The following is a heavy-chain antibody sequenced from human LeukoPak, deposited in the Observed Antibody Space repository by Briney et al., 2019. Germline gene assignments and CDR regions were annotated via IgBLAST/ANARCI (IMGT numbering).Heavy chain of an antibody. J-gene: IGHJ4*02. Sequence: SETLSLTCTVSGGSISSYYWSWIRQPAGKGLEWIGRIYTSGSTNYNPSLKSRVTMSVDTSMNHLSLRLSSVTAADTAVYYCVRGWSGGSALGYWGQGTLVTVSS. V-gene: IGHV4-4*07. CDR3: VRGWSGGSALGY. D-gene: IGHD6-13*01. CDR1: GGSISSYY. CDR2: IYTSGST.